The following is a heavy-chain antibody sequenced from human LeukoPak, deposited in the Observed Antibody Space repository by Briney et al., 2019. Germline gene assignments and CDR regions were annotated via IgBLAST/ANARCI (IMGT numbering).Heavy chain of an antibody. CDR1: GYSISSGYY. V-gene: IGHV4-38-2*02. CDR2: IYHSGST. CDR3: ATEKYYYDSSGTICDAFDI. J-gene: IGHJ3*02. D-gene: IGHD3-22*01. Sequence: SETLSLTCTVSGYSISSGYYWGWIRQPPGKGLEWIGSIYHSGSTYYNPSLKSRVTISVDTSKNQFSLKLSSVTAADTAVYYCATEKYYYDSSGTICDAFDIWGQGTMVTVSS.